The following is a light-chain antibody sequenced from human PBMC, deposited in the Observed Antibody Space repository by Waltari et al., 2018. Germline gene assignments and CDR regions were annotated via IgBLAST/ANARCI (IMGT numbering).Light chain of an antibody. CDR2: GAS. V-gene: IGKV3-15*01. Sequence: EIVMTQSPATRSVSPGERATLSCRARQSVSSNLAWCQQKPGQAPRLLIYGASTRATGIPARFSGSGSGTEFTLTISSLQSEDFAVYYCQQYNNWPLTFGGGTKVEIK. J-gene: IGKJ4*01. CDR3: QQYNNWPLT. CDR1: QSVSSN.